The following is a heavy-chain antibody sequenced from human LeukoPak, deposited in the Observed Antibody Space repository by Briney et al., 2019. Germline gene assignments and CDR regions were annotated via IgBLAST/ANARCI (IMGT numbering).Heavy chain of an antibody. D-gene: IGHD2-2*01. V-gene: IGHV3-30-3*01. CDR1: GFTFSNYA. Sequence: QSGGSLRLSCAASGFTFSNYAMHWVRQAPGKGLEWVAVISYDGSNKYYADSVKGRFTISRDNSKNTLYLQMNSLRAEDTAVYYCAREGGFSERYCSSTSCYAYGMDVWGQGTTVTVSS. CDR2: ISYDGSNK. CDR3: AREGGFSERYCSSTSCYAYGMDV. J-gene: IGHJ6*02.